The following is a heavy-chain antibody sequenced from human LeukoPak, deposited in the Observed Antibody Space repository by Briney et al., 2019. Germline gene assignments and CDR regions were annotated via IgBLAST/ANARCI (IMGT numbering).Heavy chain of an antibody. CDR2: IYSGGST. Sequence: PGGSLRLSCAASGFTVSSNYMSWVRQAPGKGLEWVSVIYSGGSTYYADSVKGRFTISRDNSKNTLYLQMNSLRAEGTAVYYCARVGDTYNFDYWGQGTLVTVSS. CDR1: GFTVSSNY. J-gene: IGHJ4*02. CDR3: ARVGDTYNFDY. D-gene: IGHD1-26*01. V-gene: IGHV3-66*01.